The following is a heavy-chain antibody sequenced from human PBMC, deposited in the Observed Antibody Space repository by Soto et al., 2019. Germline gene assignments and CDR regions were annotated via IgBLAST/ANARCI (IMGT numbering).Heavy chain of an antibody. J-gene: IGHJ4*02. CDR2: IKPGGSEK. CDR3: AKDVLWFGELLGTNFDY. Sequence: GGSLRLSCAASGFTFSSYWMSWVRQAPGKGLEWVANIKPGGSEKWYVDSVKGRFTISRDNAKNSLYLQMNSLRAEDTALYYCAKDVLWFGELLGTNFDYWGQGTLVTVSS. D-gene: IGHD3-10*01. V-gene: IGHV3-7*05. CDR1: GFTFSSYW.